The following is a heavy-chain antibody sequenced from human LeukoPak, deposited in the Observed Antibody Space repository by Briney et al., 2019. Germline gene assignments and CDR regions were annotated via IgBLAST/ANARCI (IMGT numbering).Heavy chain of an antibody. D-gene: IGHD3-10*01. CDR2: ISYDGSNK. J-gene: IGHJ4*02. CDR3: ARDVARSGDYFDY. Sequence: GGSLRLSCAASGFTFSTYAMHWVRQAPGKGLEWVAVISYDGSNKYYADSVKGRFTISRGNSKNTLYLQMNSLRAEDTAVYYCARDVARSGDYFDYWGQGTLVTVSS. V-gene: IGHV3-30-3*01. CDR1: GFTFSTYA.